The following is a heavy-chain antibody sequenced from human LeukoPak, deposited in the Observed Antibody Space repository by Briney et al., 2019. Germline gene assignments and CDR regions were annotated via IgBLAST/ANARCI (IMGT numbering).Heavy chain of an antibody. V-gene: IGHV3-30*03. D-gene: IGHD3-9*01. CDR2: ISYDGSNK. CDR3: ARDSSLGDWLLYYYYGMDV. Sequence: PGRSLRLSCAASGFTFSSYGMHWVRQAPGKGLEWVAVISYDGSNKYYADSVKGRFTISRDNSKNTLYLQMNSLRAEDTAVYYCARDSSLGDWLLYYYYGMDVWGQGTTVTVSS. J-gene: IGHJ6*02. CDR1: GFTFSSYG.